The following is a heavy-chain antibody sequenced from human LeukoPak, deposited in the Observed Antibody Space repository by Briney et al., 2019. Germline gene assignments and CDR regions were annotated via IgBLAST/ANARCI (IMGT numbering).Heavy chain of an antibody. CDR2: ISGSGGST. Sequence: PGGSLRLSCAASRFTFSSYAMSWVRQAPGKGQEWVSAISGSGGSTYYADSVKGRFTISRDNSKNTLYLQMNSLRAEDTAVYYCAKFGGGYDSDDAFDIWGQGTMVTVSS. CDR1: RFTFSSYA. CDR3: AKFGGGYDSDDAFDI. J-gene: IGHJ3*02. V-gene: IGHV3-23*01. D-gene: IGHD5-12*01.